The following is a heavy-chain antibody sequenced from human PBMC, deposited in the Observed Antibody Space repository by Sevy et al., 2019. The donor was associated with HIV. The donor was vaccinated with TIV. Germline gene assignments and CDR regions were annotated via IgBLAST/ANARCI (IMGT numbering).Heavy chain of an antibody. CDR2: ISYDGSNK. V-gene: IGHV3-30-3*01. CDR1: GFTFSSYA. J-gene: IGHJ6*02. D-gene: IGHD3-3*01. Sequence: GGSLRLACAASGFTFSSYAMHWVRQAPGKGLEWVAVISYDGSNKYYADYVKGRFTISRDNSKNTLYLQMNSLRAEDTAVYYCAREKSRTLGSGYFYGMDVWGQGTTVTVSS. CDR3: AREKSRTLGSGYFYGMDV.